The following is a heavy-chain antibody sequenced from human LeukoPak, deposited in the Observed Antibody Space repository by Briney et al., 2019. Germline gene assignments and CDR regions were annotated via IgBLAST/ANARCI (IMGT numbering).Heavy chain of an antibody. J-gene: IGHJ6*02. CDR2: IYYSGST. CDR1: GGSISSYY. D-gene: IGHD6-19*01. CDR3: ARSIKQWLVRSYYYYGMDV. Sequence: PSETLSLTCTVSGGSISSYYWSWIRQPPGKGLELIGYIYYSGSTNYNPSLKSRVTISVDTSKNQFSLKLSSVTAADTAVYYCARSIKQWLVRSYYYYGMDVWGQGTTVTVSS. V-gene: IGHV4-59*12.